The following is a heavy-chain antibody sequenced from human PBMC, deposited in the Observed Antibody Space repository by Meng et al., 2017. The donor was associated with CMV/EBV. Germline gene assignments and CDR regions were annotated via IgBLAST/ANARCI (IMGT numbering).Heavy chain of an antibody. CDR3: ARGGLYYYDSSGHFDY. J-gene: IGHJ4*02. Sequence: VQVQESGPGLVKPSETLSLTCPVSAGSISSYYWSWIRQPAGKGLEWIGRIYTSGSTNYNPSLKSRVTMSVDTSKNQFSLKLSSVTAADTAAYYCARGGLYYYDSSGHFDYWGQGTLVTVSS. D-gene: IGHD3-22*01. CDR1: AGSISSYY. CDR2: IYTSGST. V-gene: IGHV4-4*07.